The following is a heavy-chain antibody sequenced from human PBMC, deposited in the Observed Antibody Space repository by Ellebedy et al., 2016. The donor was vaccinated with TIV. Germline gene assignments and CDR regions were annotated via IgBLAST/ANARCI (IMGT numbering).Heavy chain of an antibody. D-gene: IGHD6-19*01. V-gene: IGHV4-39*07. J-gene: IGHJ4*02. Sequence: MPSETLSLTCTVSGGSIRSSSYYWGWIRQPPGKGLEWIGSIYYSGSTYYNPSRKSRVTISVDTSTNQFSLKLSSVTAADTAVYYCARAFQYSSGWAFDYWGQGTLVTVSS. CDR1: GGSIRSSSYY. CDR2: IYYSGST. CDR3: ARAFQYSSGWAFDY.